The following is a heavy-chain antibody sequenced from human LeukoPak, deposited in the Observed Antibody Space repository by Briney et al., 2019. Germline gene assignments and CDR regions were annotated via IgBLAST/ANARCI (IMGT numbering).Heavy chain of an antibody. CDR1: GFTVSSNY. CDR2: IYSGGVT. CDR3: ARAPSGWSDYWYFDL. Sequence: PGGSLRLSCAASGFTVSSNYMSWVRQAPGKGLEWVSLIYSGGVTYYADSVKGRFIIYRDNSKNTLFLQMNSLRAEDTAVYYCARAPSGWSDYWYFDLWGRGTLVTVSS. D-gene: IGHD6-19*01. V-gene: IGHV3-53*01. J-gene: IGHJ2*01.